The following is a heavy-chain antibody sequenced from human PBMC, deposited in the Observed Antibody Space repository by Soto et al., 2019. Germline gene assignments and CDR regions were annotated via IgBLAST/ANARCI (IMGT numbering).Heavy chain of an antibody. CDR2: MNPNTGYT. CDR3: ARGDGYSFDY. V-gene: IGHV1-8*01. Sequence: QVQLVQSGAEVKKPGASVKVSCQASGYTFISYDINWVRQATGQGLEWMGWMNPNTGYTGYAQEFQGRVTMTRDTSINTAHLELSRLRSDETAVYFCARGDGYSFDYWGQGTLVTVSS. J-gene: IGHJ4*02. D-gene: IGHD4-4*01. CDR1: GYTFISYD.